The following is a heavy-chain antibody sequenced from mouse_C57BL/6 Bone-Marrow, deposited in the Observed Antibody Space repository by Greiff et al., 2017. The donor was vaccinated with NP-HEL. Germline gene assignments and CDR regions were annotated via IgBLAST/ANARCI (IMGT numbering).Heavy chain of an antibody. Sequence: QVQLQQPGTELVKPGASVKLSCKASGYTFTSYWMHWVKQRPGQGLEWIGNINPSNGGTNYNEKFKSKATLTVDKSSSTAYMRLSSLTSEDSAVYYCARGNRQLRRLWAMDYWGQGTPVTVSS. CDR3: ARGNRQLRRLWAMDY. V-gene: IGHV1-53*01. CDR2: INPSNGGT. CDR1: GYTFTSYW. J-gene: IGHJ4*01. D-gene: IGHD3-2*02.